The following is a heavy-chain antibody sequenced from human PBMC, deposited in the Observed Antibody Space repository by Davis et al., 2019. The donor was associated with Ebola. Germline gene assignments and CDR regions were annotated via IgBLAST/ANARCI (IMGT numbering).Heavy chain of an antibody. CDR2: ISYDGSNK. Sequence: GGSLRLSCAASGFTFSSYGMHWVRQAPGKGLEWVAVISYDGSNKYYADSVKGRFTISRDNSKNTLYLQMNSLRAEDTAVYYCARDRYYTIDVWGQVTLVTVSS. J-gene: IGHJ4*02. CDR3: ARDRYYTIDV. CDR1: GFTFSSYG. V-gene: IGHV3-30*03. D-gene: IGHD3-10*01.